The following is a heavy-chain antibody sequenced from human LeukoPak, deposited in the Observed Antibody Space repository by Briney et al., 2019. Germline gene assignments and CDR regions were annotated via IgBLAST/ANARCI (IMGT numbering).Heavy chain of an antibody. Sequence: SETLSLTCTVSGGSISSSSYYWGWIRQPPGKGLEWIGSIYYSGSTYYNPSLKSRVTISVDTSKNQSSLKLSSVTAADTAVYYCARENYDSSWYNWFDPWGQGTLITVSS. CDR2: IYYSGST. CDR3: ARENYDSSWYNWFDP. CDR1: GGSISSSSYY. V-gene: IGHV4-39*02. J-gene: IGHJ5*02. D-gene: IGHD3-3*01.